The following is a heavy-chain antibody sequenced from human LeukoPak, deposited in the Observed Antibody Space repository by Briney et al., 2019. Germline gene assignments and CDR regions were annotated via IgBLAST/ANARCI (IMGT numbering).Heavy chain of an antibody. D-gene: IGHD6-13*01. J-gene: IGHJ4*02. CDR3: ARVAAAGTGSTFVDY. Sequence: SETLSLTCTVSGGSISSYHWTWLRQPPGKGLEWIGYIYYSGSTKYNPSLKSRVTISVDTSKNQFSVKLSSVTAADTAAYYCARVAAAGTGSTFVDYWGQGTLVTVSS. V-gene: IGHV4-59*08. CDR1: GGSISSYH. CDR2: IYYSGST.